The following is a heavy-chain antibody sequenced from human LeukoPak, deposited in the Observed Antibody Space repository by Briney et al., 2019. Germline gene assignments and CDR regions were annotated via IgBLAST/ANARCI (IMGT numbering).Heavy chain of an antibody. D-gene: IGHD2-2*03. CDR3: ARASWISTADAVW. J-gene: IGHJ4*02. CDR1: GFSFTNYA. CDR2: MKGGGET. Sequence: GGSLTLSCAASGFSFTNYAMSWLPQAPARAPEWLSSMKGGGETFYAGSVKGRFTLSRDDSRNTVYLQLYDLRVEDTAIYYCARASWISTADAVWWGQGTQVAVSS. V-gene: IGHV3-23*01.